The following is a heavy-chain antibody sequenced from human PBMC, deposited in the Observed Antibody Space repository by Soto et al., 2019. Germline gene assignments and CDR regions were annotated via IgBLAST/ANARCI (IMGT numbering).Heavy chain of an antibody. D-gene: IGHD3-9*01. V-gene: IGHV2-5*02. CDR1: GFSLNSRGVG. CDR2: VYWDDDK. J-gene: IGHJ4*02. CDR3: VHRGPVDETGMGFDF. Sequence: QITLRESGPALVKPTQTLTLTCTFSGFSLNSRGVGVGWVRQPPGKALEWLAIVYWDDDKRYRPSLRSRLSIRKDTTKTQVVLTLTNTDPVETATYYCVHRGPVDETGMGFDFWGQGSLVTVSS.